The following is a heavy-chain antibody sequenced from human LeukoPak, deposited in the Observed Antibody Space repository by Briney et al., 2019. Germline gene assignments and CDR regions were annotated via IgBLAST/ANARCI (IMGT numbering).Heavy chain of an antibody. D-gene: IGHD6-19*01. V-gene: IGHV4-59*08. CDR3: ARHGRNSGAPNY. J-gene: IGHJ4*02. Sequence: SETLSLTCTVCGGSITSYYWSWIRQPPGKGLEWVGYIFYSGSSNYNPSLKSRVTMSVDTSKNQVSLNLSSLTAADTAMYFCARHGRNSGAPNYWGQGTLVTVSS. CDR2: IFYSGSS. CDR1: GGSITSYY.